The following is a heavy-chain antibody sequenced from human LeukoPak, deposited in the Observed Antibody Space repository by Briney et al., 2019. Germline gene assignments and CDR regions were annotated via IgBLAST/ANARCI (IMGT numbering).Heavy chain of an antibody. D-gene: IGHD2-2*03. Sequence: LEILSLTCTVSGGSISSSSYYWGWIRQPPGKGLEWIGSIYYSGSTYYNPSLKSRVTISVDTSKNQFSLKLSSVTAADTAVYYCARLDVVIVPAHPSVWGQGTMVTVSS. V-gene: IGHV4-39*01. J-gene: IGHJ3*01. CDR1: GGSISSSSYY. CDR3: ARLDVVIVPAHPSV. CDR2: IYYSGST.